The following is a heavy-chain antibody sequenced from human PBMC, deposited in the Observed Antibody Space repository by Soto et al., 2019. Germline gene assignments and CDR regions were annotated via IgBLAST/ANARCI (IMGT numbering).Heavy chain of an antibody. Sequence: QVQLVQSGAEVKKPGSSVKVSCKASGGTFSSYTISWVRQAPGQGLEWMGRIIPILGIANYAQKFKGRVTITADKSTSTAYMELSSLRSEDTAVYYCARGSYSSSSEGYYYYYMDVWGKGTTVTVSS. D-gene: IGHD6-6*01. J-gene: IGHJ6*03. V-gene: IGHV1-69*02. CDR2: IIPILGIA. CDR3: ARGSYSSSSEGYYYYYMDV. CDR1: GGTFSSYT.